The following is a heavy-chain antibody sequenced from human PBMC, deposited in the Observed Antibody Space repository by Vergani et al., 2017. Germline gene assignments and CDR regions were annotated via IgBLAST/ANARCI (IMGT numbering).Heavy chain of an antibody. D-gene: IGHD1-1*01. Sequence: HVQMVESGGGVVQPGRSLRLSCAVSGFRFSGYGMHWVRQAPGRGLEWVALILYDGGTTYYEDSVKGRFTISRDNSKNTLFLQMHSLRVEDTALYYCAKFPLNITTPDRGDFWGQGSLVTVSS. CDR3: AKFPLNITTPDRGDF. CDR1: GFRFSGYG. V-gene: IGHV3-30*18. J-gene: IGHJ4*02. CDR2: ILYDGGTT.